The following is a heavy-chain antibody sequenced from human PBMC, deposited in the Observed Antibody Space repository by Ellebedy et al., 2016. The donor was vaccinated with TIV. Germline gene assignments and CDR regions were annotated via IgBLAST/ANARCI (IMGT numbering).Heavy chain of an antibody. CDR2: ISYDGSNK. V-gene: IGHV3-30-3*01. J-gene: IGHJ4*02. CDR1: GFTFSSYA. Sequence: GGSLRLSXAASGFTFSSYAMHWVRQAPGKGLEWVAVISYDGSNKYYADSVKGRFTISRDNSKNTLYLQMNSLRAEDTAVYYCAKVYYYDSSGSSDYWGQGTLVTVSS. CDR3: AKVYYYDSSGSSDY. D-gene: IGHD3-22*01.